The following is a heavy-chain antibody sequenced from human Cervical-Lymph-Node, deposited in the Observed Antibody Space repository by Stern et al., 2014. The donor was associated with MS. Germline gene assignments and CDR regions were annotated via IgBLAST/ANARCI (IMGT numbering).Heavy chain of an antibody. V-gene: IGHV1-2*02. CDR3: PRPGGGLDH. CDR2: INLKNGAT. Sequence: VQLVESGAEVKKPGASVRVSCKASGYTFTDYYLHWVRQAPGQGLEWMGWINLKNGATNYAQKFQGRVTMTRDTSISTAYMDLRSLTSDDTAVFYCPRPGGGLDHWGQGTLVTVSS. CDR1: GYTFTDYY. D-gene: IGHD2-15*01. J-gene: IGHJ4*02.